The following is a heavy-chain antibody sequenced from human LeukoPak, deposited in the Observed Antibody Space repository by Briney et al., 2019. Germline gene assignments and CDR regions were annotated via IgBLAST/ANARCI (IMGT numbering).Heavy chain of an antibody. V-gene: IGHV4-39*07. D-gene: IGHD6-6*01. CDR2: IYYSGST. CDR1: GGSISSSSYY. Sequence: SETLSLTCTVSGGSISSSSYYWGWIRQPPGKGLEWIGSIYYSGSTYYNPSLKSRVTISVDTSKNQFSLKLSSVTAADTAVYYCARGGDRGSSSDPFFDYWGQGTLVTVSS. J-gene: IGHJ4*02. CDR3: ARGGDRGSSSDPFFDY.